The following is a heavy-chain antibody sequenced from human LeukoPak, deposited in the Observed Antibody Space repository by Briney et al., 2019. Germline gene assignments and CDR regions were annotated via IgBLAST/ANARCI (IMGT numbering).Heavy chain of an antibody. J-gene: IGHJ4*02. Sequence: ASVKVSCKASGYTFTGYYTHWVRQAPGQGLEWMGWINPNSGGTNYAQKFQGRVTMTRDTSISTAYMGLSRLRSDDTAVYYCAGARIYYYDSSGYPDYWGQGTLVTVSS. D-gene: IGHD3-22*01. CDR2: INPNSGGT. CDR3: AGARIYYYDSSGYPDY. V-gene: IGHV1-2*02. CDR1: GYTFTGYY.